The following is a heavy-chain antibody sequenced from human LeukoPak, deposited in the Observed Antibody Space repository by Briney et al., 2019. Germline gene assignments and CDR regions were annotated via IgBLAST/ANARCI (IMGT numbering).Heavy chain of an antibody. CDR2: INPNSGGT. CDR1: GYTFTGYY. V-gene: IGHV1-2*04. D-gene: IGHD3-9*01. Sequence: ASVKVSCKASGYTFTGYYMHWVRQAPGQGLEWMGWINPNSGGTNYAQKFQGWVTMTRDTSISTAYMELSRLRSDDTAVYYCARGGPYYDILYPDTDFDYWGQGTLVTVSS. CDR3: ARGGPYYDILYPDTDFDY. J-gene: IGHJ4*02.